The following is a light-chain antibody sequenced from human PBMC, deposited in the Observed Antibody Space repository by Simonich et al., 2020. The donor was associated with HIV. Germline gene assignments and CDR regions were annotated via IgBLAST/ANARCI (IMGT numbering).Light chain of an antibody. CDR2: KDS. CDR3: QSSDGSNIYVV. J-gene: IGLJ2*01. CDR1: ALPKQY. Sequence: SYELTQPPSGSVSPGQTARITCSGDALPKQYAYWYHQKPGQAPVRVIYKDSERPSGIPERFSASSSGTTATLTISGVQAEDEADYYCQSSDGSNIYVVFGGGTKLTVL. V-gene: IGLV3-25*03.